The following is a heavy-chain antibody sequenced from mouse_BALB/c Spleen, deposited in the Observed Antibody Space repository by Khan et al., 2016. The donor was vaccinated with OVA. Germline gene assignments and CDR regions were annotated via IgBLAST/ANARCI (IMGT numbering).Heavy chain of an antibody. D-gene: IGHD2-2*01. Sequence: EVELVESGGDLVKPGGSLKLSCAASGFTFSSYSMSWVRQTPDKRLEWVASISSGGDYTYYPDSVKGRITISRDHAKNTLYLQMSDLKSEDTAMYYCADHFPGSFAYWGQGTLVTVSA. CDR1: GFTFSSYS. V-gene: IGHV5-6*01. J-gene: IGHJ3*01. CDR3: ADHFPGSFAY. CDR2: ISSGGDYT.